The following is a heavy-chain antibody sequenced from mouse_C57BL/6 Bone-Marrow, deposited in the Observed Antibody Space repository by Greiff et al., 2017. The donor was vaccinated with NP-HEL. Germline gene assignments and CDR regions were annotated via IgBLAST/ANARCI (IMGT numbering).Heavy chain of an antibody. J-gene: IGHJ4*01. Sequence: EVHLVESGGGLVQSGRSLRLSCATSGFTFSDFYMEWVRQAPGKGLEWIAASRNKANDYTTEYSASVKGRFIVSRDTSQSILYLQMNALRAEDTAIYYCARDASYGSSSRYYAMDYWGQGTSVTVSS. CDR3: ARDASYGSSSRYYAMDY. V-gene: IGHV7-1*01. CDR2: SRNKANDYTT. D-gene: IGHD1-1*01. CDR1: GFTFSDFY.